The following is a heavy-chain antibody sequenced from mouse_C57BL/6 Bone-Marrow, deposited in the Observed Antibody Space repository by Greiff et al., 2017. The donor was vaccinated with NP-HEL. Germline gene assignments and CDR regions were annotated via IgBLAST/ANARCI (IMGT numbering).Heavy chain of an antibody. V-gene: IGHV1-69*01. CDR2: IDPSDSYT. J-gene: IGHJ3*01. Sequence: QVQLQQPGAELVMPGASVKLSCKASGYTFTSYWMHWVKQRPGQGLEWIGEIDPSDSYTNYNQQFKGKSTLTVDKSSSTAYMQLSSLTSEDSAVDYCAREGGYYTWFAYWGQGTLVTVSA. CDR1: GYTFTSYW. CDR3: AREGGYYTWFAY. D-gene: IGHD2-3*01.